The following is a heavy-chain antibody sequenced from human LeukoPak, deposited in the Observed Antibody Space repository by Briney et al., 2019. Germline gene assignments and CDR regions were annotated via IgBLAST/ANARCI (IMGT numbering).Heavy chain of an antibody. J-gene: IGHJ4*02. V-gene: IGHV3-23*01. CDR1: GFTVSSNY. CDR2: ISGTDDFT. Sequence: PGGSLRLSCAASGFTVSSNYMSWVRQAPGKGLEWVSTISGTDDFTYYADSVKGRFTISRDNSRNTLSLQISSLRAEDTALYYCTRGVYCSGGSCGLDYWGQGTLVTVSS. CDR3: TRGVYCSGGSCGLDY. D-gene: IGHD2-15*01.